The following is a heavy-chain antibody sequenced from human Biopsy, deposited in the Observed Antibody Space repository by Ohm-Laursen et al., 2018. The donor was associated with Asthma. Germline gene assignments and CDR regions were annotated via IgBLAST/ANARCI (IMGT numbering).Heavy chain of an antibody. V-gene: IGHV3-30-3*01. D-gene: IGHD6-19*01. CDR3: AREGVAGTHIED. J-gene: IGHJ4*02. CDR1: RFTYE. CDR2: ISYDGSSI. Sequence: SLRLSCTASRFTYEMHWVRQAPGKGLEWVAVISYDGSSIYYADSVKGRFTISRDNSKNTLSLQMNSLTAEDTAVYYCAREGVAGTHIEDWGQGTLVAVSS.